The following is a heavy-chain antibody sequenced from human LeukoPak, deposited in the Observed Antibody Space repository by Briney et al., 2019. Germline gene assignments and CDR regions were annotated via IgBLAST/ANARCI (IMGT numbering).Heavy chain of an antibody. J-gene: IGHJ4*02. CDR2: IIPIFGTA. Sequence: ASVKVSCKASGGTFSSYAISWGRQAPGQGLEWMGGIIPIFGTANYAQKFQGRVTITEDESTSTSYMELSSLRSEDTAVYYCARAFPNYDSSGYYYYYFDYWGQGTLVTVSS. CDR3: ARAFPNYDSSGYYYYYFDY. V-gene: IGHV1-69*01. D-gene: IGHD3-22*01. CDR1: GGTFSSYA.